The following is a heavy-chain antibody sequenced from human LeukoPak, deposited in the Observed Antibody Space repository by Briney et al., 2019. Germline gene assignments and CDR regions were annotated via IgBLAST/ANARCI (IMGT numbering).Heavy chain of an antibody. CDR1: GYTFTGYY. Sequence: ASVKVSCKASGYTFTGYYMHWVRQAPGQGLEWMGWINPNSGGTNYAQKFQGRVTMTRDTSISTAYMELSRLGSDDTAVYYCARASGSYWWFDSWGQGTLVTVSS. D-gene: IGHD1-26*01. CDR3: ARASGSYWWFDS. CDR2: INPNSGGT. V-gene: IGHV1-2*02. J-gene: IGHJ5*01.